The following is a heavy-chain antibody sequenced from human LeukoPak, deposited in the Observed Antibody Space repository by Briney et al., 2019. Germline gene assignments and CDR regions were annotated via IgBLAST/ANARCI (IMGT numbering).Heavy chain of an antibody. V-gene: IGHV4-39*07. D-gene: IGHD6-19*01. J-gene: IGHJ4*02. Sequence: SETLSLTCTVSGGSISSSSYYWGWIRQPPGKGLEWIGSIYYSGSTYYNPSLKSRVTISVDTSKNQFSLKLSSVTAADTAVFYCARTVAGKLVFGYWGQGTLVTVSS. CDR2: IYYSGST. CDR1: GGSISSSSYY. CDR3: ARTVAGKLVFGY.